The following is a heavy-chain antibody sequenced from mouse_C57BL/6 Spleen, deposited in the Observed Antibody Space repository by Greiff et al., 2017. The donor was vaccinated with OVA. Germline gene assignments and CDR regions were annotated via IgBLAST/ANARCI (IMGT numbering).Heavy chain of an antibody. CDR1: GYSFTGYY. J-gene: IGHJ2*01. CDR2: INPSTGGT. CDR3: ARRGSPYFDY. Sequence: EVKLQESGPELVKPGASVKISCKASGYSFTGYYMNWVKQSPEKGLEWIGEINPSTGGTTYNQKFKAKATLTVDKSSSTAYMQLKSLTSEDSAVYYCARRGSPYFDYWGQGTTLTVSS. V-gene: IGHV1-42*01. D-gene: IGHD1-1*01.